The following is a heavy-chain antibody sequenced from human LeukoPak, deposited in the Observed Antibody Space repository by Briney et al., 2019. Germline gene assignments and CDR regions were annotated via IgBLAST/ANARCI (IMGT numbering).Heavy chain of an antibody. CDR1: GGSISSGSYY. D-gene: IGHD3-10*01. Sequence: SETLSLTCTVSGGSISSGSYYWSWIRQPAGKGLEWIGRIYTSGSTNYNPSLKSRVTISVDTSKNQFSLKLSSVTAADTAVYYCARGIEPQTYGSGSYYDDYWGQGTLVTVSS. CDR2: IYTSGST. V-gene: IGHV4-61*02. CDR3: ARGIEPQTYGSGSYYDDY. J-gene: IGHJ4*02.